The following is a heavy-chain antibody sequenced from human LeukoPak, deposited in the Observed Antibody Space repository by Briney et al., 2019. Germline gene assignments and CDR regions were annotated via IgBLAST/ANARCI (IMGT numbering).Heavy chain of an antibody. J-gene: IGHJ4*02. D-gene: IGHD4-23*01. CDR1: GFTFSSYA. CDR2: ISSGGGST. Sequence: GGSLRLSCAASGFTFSSYAMSWVRQAPGKGLEWVSAISSGGGSTYDADSVKGRFTISRDNSKNTLYLQMNSLRAEDTAVYYCAKYIRWSSGNYYFDYWGQGTLVTVPS. CDR3: AKYIRWSSGNYYFDY. V-gene: IGHV3-23*01.